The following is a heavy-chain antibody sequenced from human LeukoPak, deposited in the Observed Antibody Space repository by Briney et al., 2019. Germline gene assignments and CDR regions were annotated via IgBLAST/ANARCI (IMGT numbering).Heavy chain of an antibody. CDR3: ARAGAMVRVFDP. D-gene: IGHD3-10*01. V-gene: IGHV4-61*02. CDR1: GGSISSGRYY. Sequence: SETLSLTCTVSGGSISSGRYYWSWIRQPAGKGLEWIGRIYTSGSTNYNPSLKSRVTISVDTSKNQFSLKLSSVTAADTAVYYCARAGAMVRVFDPWGQGTLVAVSS. CDR2: IYTSGST. J-gene: IGHJ5*02.